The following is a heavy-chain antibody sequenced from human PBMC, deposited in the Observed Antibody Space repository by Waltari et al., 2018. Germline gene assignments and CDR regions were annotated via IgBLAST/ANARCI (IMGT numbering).Heavy chain of an antibody. J-gene: IGHJ6*03. Sequence: QLQLQESGPGLVKPSETLSLTCTVSGGSISSSSYYWGWIRQPPGTGLEWIGSIYYSGSTYYNPSLKSRVTISVDTSKNQFSLKLSSVTAADTAVYYCARSQGQQEKPRYYYYYMDVWGKGTTVTVSS. CDR2: IYYSGST. D-gene: IGHD6-13*01. V-gene: IGHV4-39*07. CDR3: ARSQGQQEKPRYYYYYMDV. CDR1: GGSISSSSYY.